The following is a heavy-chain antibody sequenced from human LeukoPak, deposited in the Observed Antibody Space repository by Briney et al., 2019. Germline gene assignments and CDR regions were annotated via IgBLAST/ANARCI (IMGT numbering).Heavy chain of an antibody. CDR3: AIIEKVVAVAGTFDY. CDR1: GYTFTGYY. D-gene: IGHD6-19*01. J-gene: IGHJ4*02. Sequence: ASVTVSCKASGYTFTGYYMHWVRQAPGKGLEWMGWINPNSGGTNYAQKFQGRVTITRDTSISTAYMEVSRLRSDDTAVYYCAIIEKVVAVAGTFDYWGQGTLVTVSS. CDR2: INPNSGGT. V-gene: IGHV1-2*02.